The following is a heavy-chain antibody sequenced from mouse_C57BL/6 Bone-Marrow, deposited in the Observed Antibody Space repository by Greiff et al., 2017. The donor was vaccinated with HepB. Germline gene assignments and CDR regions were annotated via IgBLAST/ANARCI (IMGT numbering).Heavy chain of an antibody. V-gene: IGHV1-50*01. Sequence: QVQLQQPGAELVKPGASVKLSCKASGYTFTSYWMQWVKQRPGQGLEWIGEIDPSDSYTNYNQKFKGKSTLTVDTSSSTAYMQLSSLTSADSAFYYCAMFYDYDGNYWGQGTTLTVSS. CDR3: AMFYDYDGNY. CDR1: GYTFTSYW. D-gene: IGHD2-4*01. J-gene: IGHJ2*01. CDR2: IDPSDSYT.